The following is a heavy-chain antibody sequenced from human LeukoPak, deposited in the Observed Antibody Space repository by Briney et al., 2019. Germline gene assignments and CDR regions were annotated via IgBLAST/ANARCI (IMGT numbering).Heavy chain of an antibody. CDR3: AKQYDSSGSY. V-gene: IGHV4-39*01. CDR2: IYYSGST. J-gene: IGHJ4*02. CDR1: GGSISTSGYY. D-gene: IGHD3-22*01. Sequence: SETLSLTCTVSGGSISTSGYYWAWLRQPPGKGLEWLGSIYYSGSTSYNPSLKSRVTISVNTSKNQFSLKLSSVTAADTAVDYCAKQYDSSGSYGGQGTLGTVSS.